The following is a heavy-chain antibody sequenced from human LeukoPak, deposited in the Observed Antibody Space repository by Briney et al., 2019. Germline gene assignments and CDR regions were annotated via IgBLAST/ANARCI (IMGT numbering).Heavy chain of an antibody. V-gene: IGHV3-11*04. CDR1: GFTFSDAW. Sequence: GGSLRLSCAASGFTFSDAWMSWVRQAPGKGLEWVSYISSSGSTIYYADSVKGRFTISRDNARNSLYLQMNTLRAEDTAVYSCARGADGVSSNSRGWFDPWGQGTLVTVSS. D-gene: IGHD2-15*01. CDR3: ARGADGVSSNSRGWFDP. J-gene: IGHJ5*02. CDR2: ISSSGSTI.